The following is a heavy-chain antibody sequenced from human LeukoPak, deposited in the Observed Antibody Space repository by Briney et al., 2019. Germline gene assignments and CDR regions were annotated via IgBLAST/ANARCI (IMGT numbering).Heavy chain of an antibody. J-gene: IGHJ6*02. Sequence: SGGSLRPSWEAPGFTFRSIARSWVGKAQGKGREWVSAISGSGGSTYYAASVKGRFTISRDNSKNTLYLQMNSLRAEDTAVYYCAKWGSGSLVYYYYGMDVWGQGTTVTVSS. V-gene: IGHV3-23*01. D-gene: IGHD1-26*01. CDR3: AKWGSGSLVYYYYGMDV. CDR1: GFTFRSIA. CDR2: ISGSGGST.